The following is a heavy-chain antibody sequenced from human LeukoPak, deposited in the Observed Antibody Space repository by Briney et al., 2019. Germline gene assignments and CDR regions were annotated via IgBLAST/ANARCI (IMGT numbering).Heavy chain of an antibody. Sequence: GGSLRLSCAASGFTFSSYEMNWVRQAPGKGLEWVSYISSSSSTIYYADSVKGRFTISRDNAKNSLYLQMNSLRAEDTAVYYCAREARGFDYWGQGTLVTVSS. CDR2: ISSSSSTI. V-gene: IGHV3-48*01. J-gene: IGHJ4*02. CDR3: AREARGFDY. D-gene: IGHD3-10*01. CDR1: GFTFSSYE.